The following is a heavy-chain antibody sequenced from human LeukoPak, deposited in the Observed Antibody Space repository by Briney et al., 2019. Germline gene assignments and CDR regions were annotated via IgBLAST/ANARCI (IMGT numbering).Heavy chain of an antibody. CDR1: GVTFNSYV. Sequence: GGSLRLSCEASGVTFNSYVMSWVRQAPGKGPEWVSGISGSGSGTYFADSVKGRFAISRDNSKNTLYLQMNSLRVEDTAVYYCVQEGPRGLAFDIWGQGTKVTVSS. J-gene: IGHJ3*02. CDR2: ISGSGSGT. CDR3: VQEGPRGLAFDI. V-gene: IGHV3-23*01.